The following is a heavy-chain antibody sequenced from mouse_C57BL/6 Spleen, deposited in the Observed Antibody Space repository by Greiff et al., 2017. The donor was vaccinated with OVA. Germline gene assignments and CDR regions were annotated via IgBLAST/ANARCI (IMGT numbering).Heavy chain of an antibody. Sequence: VQLQQSGAELVRPGASVKLSCTASGFNIKDDYMHWVKQRPEQGLEWIGWIDPENGDTEYASKFQGKATITADTSFNTAYLQLSSLTSEDTAVYYCTKITTVVDGAMDYWGQGTSVTVSS. CDR3: TKITTVVDGAMDY. CDR2: IDPENGDT. D-gene: IGHD1-1*01. J-gene: IGHJ4*01. CDR1: GFNIKDDY. V-gene: IGHV14-4*01.